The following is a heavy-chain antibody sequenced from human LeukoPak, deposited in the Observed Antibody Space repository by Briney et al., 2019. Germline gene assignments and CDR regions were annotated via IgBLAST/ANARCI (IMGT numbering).Heavy chain of an antibody. D-gene: IGHD2-21*02. Sequence: ASVKVSCKASGYTFTSYGISWVRQAPAQGLEWMGWISAYNGNTNYAQKLQGRVTMTTDTSTSTAYMELRSLRSDDTAVYYCARVRGRKEIPVTGDYWYFDLWGRGTLVTVSS. CDR2: ISAYNGNT. CDR1: GYTFTSYG. CDR3: ARVRGRKEIPVTGDYWYFDL. J-gene: IGHJ2*01. V-gene: IGHV1-18*01.